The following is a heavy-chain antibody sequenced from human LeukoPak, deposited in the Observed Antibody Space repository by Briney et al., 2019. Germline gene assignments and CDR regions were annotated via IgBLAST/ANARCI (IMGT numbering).Heavy chain of an antibody. CDR3: ARDHLEWLSDH. D-gene: IGHD3-3*01. J-gene: IGHJ4*02. CDR1: GFIFSDYY. V-gene: IGHV3-11*04. Sequence: GGSLRLSCAASGFIFSDYYMSWIRQTPGKGLEGILYISSDGSTMYYADSVKGRFTISRDIAKQSLYLQMSSLRAEDTAVYYCARDHLEWLSDHWGQGTLDTVSS. CDR2: ISSDGSTM.